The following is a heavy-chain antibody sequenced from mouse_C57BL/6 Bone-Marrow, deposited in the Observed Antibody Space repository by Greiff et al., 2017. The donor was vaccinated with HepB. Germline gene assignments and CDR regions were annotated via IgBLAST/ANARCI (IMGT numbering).Heavy chain of an antibody. CDR3: ARDHNYGNLDY. CDR2: ISDGGSYT. V-gene: IGHV5-4*01. D-gene: IGHD2-1*01. J-gene: IGHJ2*01. Sequence: EVHLVESGGGLVKPGGSLKLSCAASGFTFSSYAMSWVRQTPEKRLEWVATISDGGSYTYYPDNVKGRFTISRDNAKNNLYLQMSHLKSEDTAMYYCARDHNYGNLDYWGQGTTLTVSS. CDR1: GFTFSSYA.